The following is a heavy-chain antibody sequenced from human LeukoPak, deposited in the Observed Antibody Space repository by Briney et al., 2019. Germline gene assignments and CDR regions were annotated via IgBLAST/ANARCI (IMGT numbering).Heavy chain of an antibody. J-gene: IGHJ5*02. CDR1: GYTFTGDY. D-gene: IGHD6-13*01. CDR3: ARAAAGLRTFNWFDP. Sequence: ASVKVSCKASGYTFTGDYMHWVRPAPGQGLEWRGWINTNSGGTNYAQKFKGRVTMTRDTSITTAYMRLGRLRSDDTAVYYCARAAAGLRTFNWFDPWGQGTLVTVSS. CDR2: INTNSGGT. V-gene: IGHV1-2*02.